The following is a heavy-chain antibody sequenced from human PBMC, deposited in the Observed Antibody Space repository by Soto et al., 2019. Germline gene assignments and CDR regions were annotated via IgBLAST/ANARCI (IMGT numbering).Heavy chain of an antibody. Sequence: QVQLQESGPGLLKPSETLSLTCNVSGGSIGSKTSCWGWIRQPPGKGLEWIATFYYSEYTYYNPSLKSRVTISVDASKNQFSLKLSSVTAADTAVYYCVKLAGYCSGGRCHGDYAMDVWGQGTTATVSS. CDR3: VKLAGYCSGGRCHGDYAMDV. V-gene: IGHV4-39*01. CDR1: GGSIGSKTSC. CDR2: FYYSEYT. D-gene: IGHD2-15*01. J-gene: IGHJ6*02.